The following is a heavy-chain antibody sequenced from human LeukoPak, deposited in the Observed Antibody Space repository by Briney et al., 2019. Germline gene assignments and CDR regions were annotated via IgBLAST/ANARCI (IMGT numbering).Heavy chain of an antibody. V-gene: IGHV4-34*01. D-gene: IGHD3-10*01. CDR3: ARGRSHYGSGSYFFDY. Sequence: SETLSLTCAVYGGSFSGYYWSWSRQPPGKGLDWIVEINHSGSTNYNPSLKSRVTISVDTSKNQFSLKLSSVTAADTAVYYCARGRSHYGSGSYFFDYWGQGTLVTVSS. CDR2: INHSGST. CDR1: GGSFSGYY. J-gene: IGHJ4*02.